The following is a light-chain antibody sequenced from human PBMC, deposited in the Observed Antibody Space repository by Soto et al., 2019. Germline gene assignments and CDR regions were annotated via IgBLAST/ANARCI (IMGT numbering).Light chain of an antibody. Sequence: QPVLTQPPSASGTPGQRVTISCSGSSSNIGSNTVSWYQQLPGTAPKLLIYSNNQRPSGVPDRFSGSKSGTSASLAISGLQSEDEADYYCAAWDDTLNGPGVFGGGTKVTVL. V-gene: IGLV1-44*01. CDR1: SSNIGSNT. CDR3: AAWDDTLNGPGV. CDR2: SNN. J-gene: IGLJ3*02.